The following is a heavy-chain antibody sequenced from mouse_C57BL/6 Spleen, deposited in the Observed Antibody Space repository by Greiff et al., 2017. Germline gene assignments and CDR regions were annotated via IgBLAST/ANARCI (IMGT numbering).Heavy chain of an antibody. V-gene: IGHV1-80*01. CDR2: IYPGDGDT. Sequence: QVQLQQSGAELVKPGASVKISCKASGYAFSSYWMNWVKQRPGKGLEWIGQIYPGDGDTNYNGKFKGKATLTADKSSSTAYMQLSSLTSEDSAVYCCASYGLGDGGYYFDYWGQGTTLTVSS. CDR3: ASYGLGDGGYYFDY. CDR1: GYAFSSYW. J-gene: IGHJ2*01. D-gene: IGHD3-1*01.